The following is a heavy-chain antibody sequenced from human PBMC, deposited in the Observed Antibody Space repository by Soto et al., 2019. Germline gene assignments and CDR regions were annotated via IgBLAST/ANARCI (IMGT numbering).Heavy chain of an antibody. V-gene: IGHV5-10-1*01. CDR2: IDPSDSYT. CDR1: GYSFTSYW. D-gene: IGHD2-21*02. CDR3: ARHICRAYCGGDCFRDGMDV. Sequence: GESLKISCKGSGYSFTSYWISWVRQMPGKGLEWMGRIDPSDSYTNYSPSFQGHVTISADKSISTAYLQWSSLKASDTAMYYCARHICRAYCGGDCFRDGMDVWGQGTTVTVSS. J-gene: IGHJ6*02.